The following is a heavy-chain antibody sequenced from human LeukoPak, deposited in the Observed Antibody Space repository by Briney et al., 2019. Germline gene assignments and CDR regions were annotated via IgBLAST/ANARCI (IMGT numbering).Heavy chain of an antibody. CDR3: AKSYSYGGNEETYFDY. D-gene: IGHD4-23*01. Sequence: GGSLRLSCAASGFTFSSYAMSRVRQAPGKGLEWVSAISGSGGSTYYADSVKGRFTISRDNSKNTLYLQMNSLRAEDTAVYYCAKSYSYGGNEETYFDYWGQGTLVTVSS. J-gene: IGHJ4*02. V-gene: IGHV3-23*01. CDR2: ISGSGGST. CDR1: GFTFSSYA.